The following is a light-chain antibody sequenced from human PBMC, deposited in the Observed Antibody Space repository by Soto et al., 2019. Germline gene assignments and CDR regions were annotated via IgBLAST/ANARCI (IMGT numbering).Light chain of an antibody. CDR2: EVS. V-gene: IGLV2-14*01. J-gene: IGLJ1*01. CDR1: SSDVGGYNY. Sequence: QSALTHPASVSGSPGQSITISCTGTSSDVGGYNYVSWYQQHPGKAPKLMIYEVSNRPSGVSNRFSGSKSGNTASLTISGLQAEDEADYYCSSYTSSSTRVFGTVTKVTVL. CDR3: SSYTSSSTRV.